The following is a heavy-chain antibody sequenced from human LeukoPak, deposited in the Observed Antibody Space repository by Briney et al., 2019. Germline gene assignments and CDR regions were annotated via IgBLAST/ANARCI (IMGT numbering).Heavy chain of an antibody. J-gene: IGHJ5*02. CDR2: INPNGGGT. CDR1: GFPFPAYY. D-gene: IGHD3-22*01. CDR3: ARDGAGESYGSSYYRANWFDP. Sequence: ASVKVSCKTSGFPFPAYYIHWVRQAPGQGLEWMGWINPNGGGTNSAQKFQGRVAMTRDKSINTAYMELSGLTSDDTAVYYCARDGAGESYGSSYYRANWFDPWGQGTLVIVSS. V-gene: IGHV1-2*02.